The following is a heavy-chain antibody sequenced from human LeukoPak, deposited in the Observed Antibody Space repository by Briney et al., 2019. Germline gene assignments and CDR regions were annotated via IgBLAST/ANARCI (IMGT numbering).Heavy chain of an antibody. CDR2: ISAYKGNT. V-gene: IGHV1-18*01. CDR1: GYTFTSYG. D-gene: IGHD3-10*01. Sequence: ASVKVSCKASGYTFTSYGIGWVRQAPGQGLEWMGWISAYKGNTNYAQKLQGRVTMTTDTSTSTAYMELRSLRSDDTAVYYCVRGGMVRGRMDVWGQGTTVTVSS. J-gene: IGHJ6*02. CDR3: VRGGMVRGRMDV.